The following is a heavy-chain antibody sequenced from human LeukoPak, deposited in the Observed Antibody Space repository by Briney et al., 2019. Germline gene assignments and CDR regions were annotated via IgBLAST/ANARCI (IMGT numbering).Heavy chain of an antibody. D-gene: IGHD6-13*01. CDR2: LYADGST. CDR1: GFIVSNNY. V-gene: IGHV3-53*01. Sequence: GGSLRISCAASGFIVSNNYLSWVRQAPGKGLEWVSVLYADGSTYYTDSVKGRFTISRDNSKNTLYLQMNSLRADDTAVYYCARDSSSWYGSYYFNMAVWGQGTTVTVSS. J-gene: IGHJ6*03. CDR3: ARDSSSWYGSYYFNMAV.